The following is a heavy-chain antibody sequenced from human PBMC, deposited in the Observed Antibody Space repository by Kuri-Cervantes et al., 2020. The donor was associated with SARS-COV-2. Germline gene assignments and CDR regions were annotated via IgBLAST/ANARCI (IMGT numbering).Heavy chain of an antibody. CDR1: GGTFSSYA. J-gene: IGHJ6*02. CDR3: AREYSSSWYARPDYYYGMDV. CDR2: IIPILGIA. D-gene: IGHD6-13*01. V-gene: IGHV1-69*04. Sequence: SVKVSCKASGGTFSSYAISWVRQAPGQGLEWMGRIIPILGIANYAQEFQGRVTITADKSTSTAYMELSSLRSEDTAVYYCAREYSSSWYARPDYYYGMDVWGQGTTVTVSS.